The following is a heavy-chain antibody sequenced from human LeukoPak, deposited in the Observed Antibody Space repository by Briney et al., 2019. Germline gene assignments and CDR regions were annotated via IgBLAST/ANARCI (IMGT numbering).Heavy chain of an antibody. Sequence: SETLSPTCTVSGGSISSGGYYWSWIRQHPGKGLEWIGYIYYSGSTYYNPSLKSRVTTSVDTSKNQFSLKLSSVTAADTAVYYCARVGYCSGGSCYSLGAFGIWGQGTMVTVS. V-gene: IGHV4-31*03. CDR1: GGSISSGGYY. CDR2: IYYSGST. D-gene: IGHD2-15*01. CDR3: ARVGYCSGGSCYSLGAFGI. J-gene: IGHJ3*02.